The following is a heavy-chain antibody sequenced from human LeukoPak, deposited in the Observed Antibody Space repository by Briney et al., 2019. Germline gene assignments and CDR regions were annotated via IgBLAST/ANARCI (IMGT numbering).Heavy chain of an antibody. D-gene: IGHD3-22*01. J-gene: IGHJ4*02. CDR2: IRYDGSNK. CDR3: ATSRYYYDSSGYYPFDY. V-gene: IGHV3-30*02. Sequence: GGSLRLSCAASGFTFNNYEMNWVRQAPGKGLEWVAFIRYDGSNKYYADSVKGRFTISRDNSKNTLYLQMNSLRAEDTAVYYCATSRYYYDSSGYYPFDYWGQGTLVTVSS. CDR1: GFTFNNYE.